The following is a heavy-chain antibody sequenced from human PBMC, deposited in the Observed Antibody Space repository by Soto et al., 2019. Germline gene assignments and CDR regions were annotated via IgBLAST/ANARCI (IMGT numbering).Heavy chain of an antibody. CDR2: IYYSGST. CDR1: GGSISSYY. D-gene: IGHD6-13*01. Sequence: SETLSLTCTVSGGSISSYYWSWIRQPPGKGLEWIGYIYYSGSTNYNPSLKSRVTISVDTSKNQFSLKLSSVTAADTAVYYCARHTFSSGWYRVWGQGTLVTVSS. CDR3: ARHTFSSGWYRV. J-gene: IGHJ4*02. V-gene: IGHV4-59*01.